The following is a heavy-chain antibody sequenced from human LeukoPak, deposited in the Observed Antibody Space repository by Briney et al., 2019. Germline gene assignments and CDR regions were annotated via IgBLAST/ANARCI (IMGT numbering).Heavy chain of an antibody. J-gene: IGHJ4*02. V-gene: IGHV3-7*01. Sequence: PGGSLRLSCAASGFSFSTYWMTWVRQAPGKGLEWVASIKQDGSEKYYVDSVKGRFTISKDNAMNSLYLQMNSLRAEDTAVYYCARPAGWGSLDYWGQGTLVTVSS. CDR1: GFSFSTYW. CDR2: IKQDGSEK. CDR3: ARPAGWGSLDY. D-gene: IGHD7-27*01.